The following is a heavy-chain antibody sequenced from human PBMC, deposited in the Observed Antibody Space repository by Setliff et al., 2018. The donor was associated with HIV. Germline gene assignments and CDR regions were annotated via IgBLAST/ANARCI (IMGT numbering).Heavy chain of an antibody. J-gene: IGHJ4*02. Sequence: ASVKVSCKASGDAFTDYYIHWVRQAPGQGLEWMGWINPNSGGTNYAQKFQGRVTMTRDTSISTAFMDLSRLRSDDTAVYYCARDRASTTNYFDFWGQGTLVTVSS. V-gene: IGHV1-2*02. CDR1: GDAFTDYY. CDR3: ARDRASTTNYFDF. D-gene: IGHD1-1*01. CDR2: INPNSGGT.